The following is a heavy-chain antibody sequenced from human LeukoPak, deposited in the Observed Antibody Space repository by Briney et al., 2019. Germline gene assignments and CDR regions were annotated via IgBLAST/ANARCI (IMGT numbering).Heavy chain of an antibody. CDR3: ARDYPRAAAGTNNWFDP. J-gene: IGHJ5*02. D-gene: IGHD6-13*01. CDR2: IYTSGST. CDR1: GGSISSYY. V-gene: IGHV4-4*07. Sequence: KTSETLSLTCTVSGGSISSYYWSWIRQPAGKGLEWIGRIYTSGSTNYNPSLKNRVTMSVDTSKNQLSLKLSSVTAADTAVYYCARDYPRAAAGTNNWFDPWGQGTLVTVSS.